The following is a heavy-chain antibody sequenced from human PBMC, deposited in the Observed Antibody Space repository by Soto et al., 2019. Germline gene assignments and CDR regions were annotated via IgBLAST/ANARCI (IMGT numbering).Heavy chain of an antibody. V-gene: IGHV2-5*01. Sequence: QITLKESGPTLVKPTQTLTLTCTFSGFSLTTSGLGVGWIRQPPGKALEWLALIYWNDDEYYSPSLRSRLTITKDTSKNQVVLRMTNMDPVDTATYHCPHKPDNWNYGGVWGQGTLVTVSS. J-gene: IGHJ4*02. CDR1: GFSLTTSGLG. D-gene: IGHD1-7*01. CDR3: PHKPDNWNYGGV. CDR2: IYWNDDE.